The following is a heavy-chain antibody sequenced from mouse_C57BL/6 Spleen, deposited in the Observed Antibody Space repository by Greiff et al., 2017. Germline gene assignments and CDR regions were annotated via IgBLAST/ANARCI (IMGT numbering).Heavy chain of an antibody. D-gene: IGHD1-1*01. V-gene: IGHV1-55*01. Sequence: QVQLQQPGAELVKPGASVKMSCKASGYTFTSYWITWVKQRPGQGLEWIGDIYPGSGSTNNNEKFKSKATLTVDTSSSTAYLQLSSLTSEDSAVYYCSREGTVVAPGAMDYWGQGTSVTVSS. CDR1: GYTFTSYW. J-gene: IGHJ4*01. CDR2: IYPGSGST. CDR3: SREGTVVAPGAMDY.